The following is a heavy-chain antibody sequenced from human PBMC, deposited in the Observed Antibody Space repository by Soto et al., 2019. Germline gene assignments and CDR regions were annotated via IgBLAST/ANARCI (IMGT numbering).Heavy chain of an antibody. CDR1: GFTFTTYA. CDR2: ISGSAGST. D-gene: IGHD6-6*01. V-gene: IGHV3-23*01. Sequence: EVQLLESGGGLVQPGGSLRLSCAASGFTFTTYAMSWVRQAPGKGLEWVSAISGSAGSTYYADSVKGRFTISRENSKNTMYLQMNSLRAEDTAVYYCAKNWDTTFSSSSHWGQGTLVSVSS. CDR3: AKNWDTTFSSSSH. J-gene: IGHJ4*02.